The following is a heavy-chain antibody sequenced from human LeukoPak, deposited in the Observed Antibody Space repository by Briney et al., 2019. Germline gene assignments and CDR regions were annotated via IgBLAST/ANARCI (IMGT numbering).Heavy chain of an antibody. CDR1: GGTFSSYA. Sequence: ASVKVSCEASGGTFSSYANSWGRPAPGQGLEWMRWISAYNGNTNYAQKLQGRVAMTTDRSTSTAYMELRSLRSDDTAVYCCARDAFDIWGRGTMVTVSS. V-gene: IGHV1-18*01. CDR3: ARDAFDI. CDR2: ISAYNGNT. J-gene: IGHJ3*02.